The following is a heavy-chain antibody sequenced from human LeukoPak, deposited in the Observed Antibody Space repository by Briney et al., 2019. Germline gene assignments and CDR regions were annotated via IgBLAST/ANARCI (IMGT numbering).Heavy chain of an antibody. CDR2: VNAYNGSR. CDR1: GYTFSTFG. V-gene: IGHV1-18*01. CDR3: ARVGAALSLTDH. J-gene: IGHJ4*02. Sequence: ASVKVSCKASGYTFSTFGVSWVRQATGQGLEWMGLVNAYNGSRNYKQKFQGRVTLTADTSTSTAYMELRILRYDDTAVYYCARVGAALSLTDHCGQGTLVTVSS. D-gene: IGHD2-15*01.